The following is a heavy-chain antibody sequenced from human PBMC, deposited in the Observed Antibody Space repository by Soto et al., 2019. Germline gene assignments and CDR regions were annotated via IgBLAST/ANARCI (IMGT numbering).Heavy chain of an antibody. CDR3: AKDLHWFAMDV. Sequence: PGGSLRLSCVASGFPFSNYYMDWVRQAPGKGLEWVAVISGSEDNIHYADSVKGRFTISRDNSMNTLYLQMNSLRADGTAIYYCAKDLHWFAMDVWGQGTTVTVSS. V-gene: IGHV3-23*01. D-gene: IGHD3-10*01. J-gene: IGHJ6*02. CDR2: ISGSEDNI. CDR1: GFPFSNYY.